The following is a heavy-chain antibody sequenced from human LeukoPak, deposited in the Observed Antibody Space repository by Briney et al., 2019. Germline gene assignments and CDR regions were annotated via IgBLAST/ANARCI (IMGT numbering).Heavy chain of an antibody. CDR2: INHSGST. D-gene: IGHD1-26*01. J-gene: IGHJ4*02. V-gene: IGHV4-34*01. Sequence: SETLSPTCAVYGGSFSGYYWSWIRQPPGKGLEWIGEINHSGSTNYNPSLKSRVTISVDTSKNQFSLKLSSVTAADTAVYYCARGSPSGSYARGRRFDYWGQGTLVTVSS. CDR1: GGSFSGYY. CDR3: ARGSPSGSYARGRRFDY.